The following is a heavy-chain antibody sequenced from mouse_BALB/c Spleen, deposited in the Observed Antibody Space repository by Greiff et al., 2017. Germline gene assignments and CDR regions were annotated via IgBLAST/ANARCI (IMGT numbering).Heavy chain of an antibody. CDR2: ISSGSSTI. D-gene: IGHD2-1*01. J-gene: IGHJ4*01. CDR1: GFTFSSFG. CDR3: ARSGGNYVYYDAMDY. V-gene: IGHV5-17*02. Sequence: EVMLVESGGGLVQPGGSRKLSCAASGFTFSSFGMHWVRQAPEKGLEWVAYISSGSSTIYYADTVKGRFTISRDNPKNTLFLQMTSLRSEDTAMYYCARSGGNYVYYDAMDYWGQGTSVTVSS.